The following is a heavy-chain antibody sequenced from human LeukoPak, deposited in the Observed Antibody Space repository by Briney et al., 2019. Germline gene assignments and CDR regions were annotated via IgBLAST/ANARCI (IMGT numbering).Heavy chain of an antibody. V-gene: IGHV1-8*01. Sequence: GASVKVSCKASGYTFTSYDINWVRQATGQGLEWMGWMNPDSGNTGYAQKFQGRVTITRNTSISTAYMELSSLRSEDTAVYYCARGGVRYFDWFDLVRPPYYMDVWGKGTTVTVSS. J-gene: IGHJ6*03. D-gene: IGHD3-9*01. CDR2: MNPDSGNT. CDR1: GYTFTSYD. CDR3: ARGGVRYFDWFDLVRPPYYMDV.